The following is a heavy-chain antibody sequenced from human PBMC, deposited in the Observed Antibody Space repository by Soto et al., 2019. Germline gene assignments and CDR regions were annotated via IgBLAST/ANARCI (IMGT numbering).Heavy chain of an antibody. V-gene: IGHV1-18*01. Sequence: GSVKVCCKASGYTFTSYGISWVRQAPGQGLEWMGWISAYNGNTNYAQKFQGRVTITADKSTSTAYMELSSLRSEDTAVYYCARDRDAGSSALWGQGTLVTVSS. J-gene: IGHJ4*02. CDR1: GYTFTSYG. CDR3: ARDRDAGSSAL. D-gene: IGHD2-2*01. CDR2: ISAYNGNT.